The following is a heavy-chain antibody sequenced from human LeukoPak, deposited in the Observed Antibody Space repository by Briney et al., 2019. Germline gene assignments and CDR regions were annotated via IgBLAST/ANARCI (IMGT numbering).Heavy chain of an antibody. CDR2: ISYDGSNK. CDR1: GFTFSSYA. Sequence: GGSLRLSCAASGFTFSSYAMHWVRQAPGKGLEWVAVISYDGSNKYYADSVKGRFTISRDNSKNTLYLQMNSLRAEDTAVYYCARARAFGYWGQGTLVTVSS. V-gene: IGHV3-30*04. CDR3: ARARAFGY. J-gene: IGHJ4*02.